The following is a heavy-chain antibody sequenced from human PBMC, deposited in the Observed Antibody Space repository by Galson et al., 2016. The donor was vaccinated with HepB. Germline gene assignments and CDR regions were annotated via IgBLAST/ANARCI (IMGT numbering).Heavy chain of an antibody. V-gene: IGHV3-30*04. D-gene: IGHD6-13*01. Sequence: LSCAASGFTFSRYAMHWVRQAPGKGLEWVAVISYDGTNKYYADSVKGRFTISRDNSKNTLYLHMNSLRPEDTAVYYCARSTSIAAAATFYYYGMDVWGQGTTVTVSS. J-gene: IGHJ6*02. CDR2: ISYDGTNK. CDR3: ARSTSIAAAATFYYYGMDV. CDR1: GFTFSRYA.